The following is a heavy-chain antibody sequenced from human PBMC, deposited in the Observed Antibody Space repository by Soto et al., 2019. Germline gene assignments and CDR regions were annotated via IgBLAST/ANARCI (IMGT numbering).Heavy chain of an antibody. D-gene: IGHD3-10*01. V-gene: IGHV1-69*01. J-gene: IGHJ6*02. CDR2: IIPIFGTT. CDR3: ATGLRTGNYGMDV. Sequence: QGQLVQAGAEVKKPGSSVRISCRASGGTFSNDAVSWVRQAPGQGLQWMGAIIPIFGTTYHAQKFQGRLTITADESTATAYMEPRSVTSEDAAVYYCATGLRTGNYGMDVWGQGTAVTVSS. CDR1: GGTFSNDA.